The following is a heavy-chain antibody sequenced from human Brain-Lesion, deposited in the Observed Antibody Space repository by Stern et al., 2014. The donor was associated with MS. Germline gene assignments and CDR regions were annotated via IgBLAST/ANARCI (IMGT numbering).Heavy chain of an antibody. D-gene: IGHD2-15*01. CDR2: LYYSGNT. Sequence: QLQLQESGPGLVKPSETLSLTCTVAGGSVSSTSYAWAWIRQPPGKGLGGIGALYYSGNTYYSPSLKRRLTISLDTSKNQFSLQLRSVTAADTAVYYCAGEEDIRYCSGGSCTGNWFDPWGQGTLVTVSS. CDR1: GGSVSSTSYA. CDR3: AGEEDIRYCSGGSCTGNWFDP. V-gene: IGHV4-39*01. J-gene: IGHJ5*02.